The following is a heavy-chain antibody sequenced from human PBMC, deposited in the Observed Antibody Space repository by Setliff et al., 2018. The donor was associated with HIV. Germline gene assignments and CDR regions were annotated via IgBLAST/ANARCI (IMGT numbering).Heavy chain of an antibody. V-gene: IGHV4-39*01. Sequence: SETLSLTCTLSGGSISTSRYYWGWIRQPPGKGLEWIGSINYRGNTYYNPSLQSRAAISVDTSKNQISLKLSSVTAADTAVYYCASLDGSESPYIYYYYMDVWGEGTAVTVSS. D-gene: IGHD3-10*01. J-gene: IGHJ6*03. CDR1: GGSISTSRYY. CDR3: ASLDGSESPYIYYYYMDV. CDR2: INYRGNT.